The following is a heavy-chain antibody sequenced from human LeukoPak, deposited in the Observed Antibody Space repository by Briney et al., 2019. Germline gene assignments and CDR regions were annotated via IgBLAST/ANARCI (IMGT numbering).Heavy chain of an antibody. Sequence: TGGSLRLSCAASGFTVSSSYMSWVRQAPGKGLEWVSVIYSGGSTYYADSVKGRFTISRDNSKNTLYLQMNSLRAEDTAVYYCARDLGPDGMDVWGQGTTVTVSS. CDR3: ARDLGPDGMDV. CDR1: GFTVSSSY. J-gene: IGHJ6*02. V-gene: IGHV3-53*01. CDR2: IYSGGST.